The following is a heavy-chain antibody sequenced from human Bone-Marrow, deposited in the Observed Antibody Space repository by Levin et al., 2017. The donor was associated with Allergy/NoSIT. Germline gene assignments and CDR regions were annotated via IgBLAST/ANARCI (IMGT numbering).Heavy chain of an antibody. V-gene: IGHV6-1*01. D-gene: IGHD6-19*01. Sequence: SQTLSLTCAISGDSVSSNSAAWNWIRQSPSRGLEWLGRTYYRSKWYNDYAVSVKSRITINPDTSKNQFSLQLNSVTPEDTAVYYCARGYSSGWYYYYYGMDVWGQGTTVTVSS. CDR3: ARGYSSGWYYYYYGMDV. J-gene: IGHJ6*02. CDR1: GDSVSSNSAA. CDR2: TYYRSKWYN.